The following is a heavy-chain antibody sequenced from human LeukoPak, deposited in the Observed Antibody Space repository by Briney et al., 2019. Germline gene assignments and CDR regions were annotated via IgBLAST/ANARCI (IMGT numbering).Heavy chain of an antibody. V-gene: IGHV1-2*02. CDR2: INPNSGGT. J-gene: IGHJ4*02. CDR3: ARGGRRITMVRGVMGCDY. Sequence: ASVKVSCKASGYTFTGYYMHWVRQAPGQGLEWMGWINPNSGGTNYAQKFQGRVTMTRDTSISTAYMELSRLRSDDTAVYYCARGGRRITMVRGVMGCDYWGQGTLVAVSS. CDR1: GYTFTGYY. D-gene: IGHD3-10*01.